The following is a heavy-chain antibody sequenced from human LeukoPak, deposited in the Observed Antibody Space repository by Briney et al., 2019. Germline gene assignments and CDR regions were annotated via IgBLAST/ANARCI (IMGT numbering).Heavy chain of an antibody. CDR2: ISAYNGNT. CDR3: ARGDYGDYELDY. CDR1: GYTFTTSG. V-gene: IGHV1-18*01. J-gene: IGHJ4*02. Sequence: GSVRVSCKAPGYTFTTSGISGVPQAPGQGRGWLGWISAYNGNTNYAQKLQGRVTMTTDTSTSTAYMELRSLRSDDTAVYYCARGDYGDYELDYWGQGTLSPSPQ. D-gene: IGHD4-17*01.